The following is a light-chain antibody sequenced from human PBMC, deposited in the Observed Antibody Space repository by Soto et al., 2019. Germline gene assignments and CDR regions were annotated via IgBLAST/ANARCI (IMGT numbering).Light chain of an antibody. CDR3: HDYDSLPPT. CDR2: AAS. V-gene: IGKV1-33*01. J-gene: IGKJ3*01. Sequence: DLQMTQSPSSLSASVGDRVTITCQASQDIYNSLNWYHQRPGQAPELLIYAASNLETGVPSRFSGSGSDTDFTFTINGLQPYDIEADYCHDYDSLPPTFGPGTKVHIK. CDR1: QDIYNS.